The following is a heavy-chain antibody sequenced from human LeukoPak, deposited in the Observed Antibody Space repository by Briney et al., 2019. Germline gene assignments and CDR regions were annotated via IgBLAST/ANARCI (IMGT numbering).Heavy chain of an antibody. CDR2: ISAYNGNT. D-gene: IGHD6-19*01. J-gene: IGHJ4*02. CDR3: ARGSSGWYFPNFDY. V-gene: IGHV1-18*01. CDR1: GYSFTSYG. Sequence: PGESLKISCKGSGYSFTSYGISWVRQAPGQGLEWMGWISAYNGNTNYAQKLQGRVTMTTDTSTSTAYMELRSLRSDDTAVYYCARGSSGWYFPNFDYWGQGTLVTVSS.